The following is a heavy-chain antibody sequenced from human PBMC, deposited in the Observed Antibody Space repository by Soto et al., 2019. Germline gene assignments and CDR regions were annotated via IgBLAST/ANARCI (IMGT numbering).Heavy chain of an antibody. CDR3: ARELIPKTYYDFWSGYYTHYGMDV. D-gene: IGHD3-3*01. J-gene: IGHJ6*02. Sequence: SETLSLTCTVSGGSISSYYWSWIRQPAGKGLEWIGRIYTSGSTNYNPSPKSRVTMSVDTSKNQFSLKLSSVTAADTAVYYCARELIPKTYYDFWSGYYTHYGMDVWGQGTTVTVSS. CDR1: GGSISSYY. V-gene: IGHV4-4*07. CDR2: IYTSGST.